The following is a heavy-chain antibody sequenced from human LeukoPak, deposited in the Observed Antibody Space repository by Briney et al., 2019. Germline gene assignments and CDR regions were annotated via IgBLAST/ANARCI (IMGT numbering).Heavy chain of an antibody. D-gene: IGHD2-2*01. Sequence: ASVKVSCKASGHTFTGYYMHWVRQAPGQGLEWMGWINPNSGGTNYAQKFRGRVTMTRDTSISTAYMELSRLRSDDTAVYYCARDFIRAWIGYCSSTSCYEGRWFDPWGQGTLVTVSS. CDR2: INPNSGGT. J-gene: IGHJ5*02. CDR1: GHTFTGYY. V-gene: IGHV1-2*02. CDR3: ARDFIRAWIGYCSSTSCYEGRWFDP.